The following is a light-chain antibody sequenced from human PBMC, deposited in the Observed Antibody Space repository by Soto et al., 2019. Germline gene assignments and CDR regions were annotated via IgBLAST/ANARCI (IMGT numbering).Light chain of an antibody. Sequence: QSVLTRPASVSGAAGQSITISYTGTSSDVGSYNLVSWYQQHPGKAPKLMIYEGTKRPSGVSNRFSGSKSGNTASLTISGLQAEDEADYYCCSYAGSSFYVFGTGTKVTVL. CDR3: CSYAGSSFYV. V-gene: IGLV2-23*01. CDR2: EGT. CDR1: SSDVGSYNL. J-gene: IGLJ1*01.